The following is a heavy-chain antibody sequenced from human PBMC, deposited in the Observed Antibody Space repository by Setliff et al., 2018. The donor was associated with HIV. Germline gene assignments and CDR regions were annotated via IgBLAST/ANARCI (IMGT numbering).Heavy chain of an antibody. V-gene: IGHV3-30*18. CDR1: GFTFSSFG. D-gene: IGHD7-27*01. CDR2: ISYDGSNK. J-gene: IGHJ3*01. CDR3: AKIPHAGDSAFDV. Sequence: GGSLRLSCAASGFTFSSFGMHWVRQAPGKGLEWVAIISYDGSNKFYADTVKGRFIISRDNSKNILYLQMNSLRAEDTAVYYCAKIPHAGDSAFDVWGQGTMVTVSS.